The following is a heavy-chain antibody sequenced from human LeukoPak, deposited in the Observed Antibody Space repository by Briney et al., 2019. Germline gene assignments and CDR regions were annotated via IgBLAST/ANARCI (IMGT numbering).Heavy chain of an antibody. CDR2: ISAYNGNT. J-gene: IGHJ6*03. D-gene: IGHD3-3*01. CDR1: GYTFTSYG. V-gene: IGHV1-18*01. CDR3: ARGAPNYDFWSGYYTPHYYYYMDV. Sequence: ASVKVSCKASGYTFTSYGISWARQAPGQGLEWMGWISAYNGNTNYAQKLQGRVTMTTDTSTSTAYMELRSLRSDDTAVYYCARGAPNYDFWSGYYTPHYYYYMDVWGKGTTVTVSS.